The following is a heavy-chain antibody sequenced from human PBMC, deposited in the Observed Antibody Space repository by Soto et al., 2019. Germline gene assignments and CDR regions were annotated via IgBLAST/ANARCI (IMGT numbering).Heavy chain of an antibody. CDR2: IWYDGSNK. V-gene: IGHV3-33*01. J-gene: IGHJ4*02. D-gene: IGHD5-18*01. CDR1: GFSFSTYG. CDR3: ATGGDTAKDGY. Sequence: GGSLRLSCGASGFSFSTYGMHWVRQAPGKGLEWVAVIWYDGSNKYYVDSVRGRFTISRDNSKNMLYLQMNSLRAEDTAVYYCATGGDTAKDGYWGQGTLVTVSS.